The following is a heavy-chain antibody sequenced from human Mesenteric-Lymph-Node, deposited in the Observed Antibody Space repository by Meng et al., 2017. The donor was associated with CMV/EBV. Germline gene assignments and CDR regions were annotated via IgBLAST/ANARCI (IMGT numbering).Heavy chain of an antibody. J-gene: IGHJ4*02. CDR2: IYSGGSDT. CDR3: AKDSRYCSSTSCSQYFDY. Sequence: GESLKISCAASGFTFSSYVMSWVRQAPGKGLEWVSVIYSGGSDTYYAGSVKGRFTISRDNSRNTLYLQMNSLRAEDTAVYYCAKDSRYCSSTSCSQYFDYWGQGTLVTVSS. V-gene: IGHV3-23*03. D-gene: IGHD2-2*01. CDR1: GFTFSSYV.